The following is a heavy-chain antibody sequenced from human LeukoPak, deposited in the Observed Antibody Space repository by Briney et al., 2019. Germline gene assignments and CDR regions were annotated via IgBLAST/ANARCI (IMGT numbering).Heavy chain of an antibody. CDR3: ARQQWLRQSPFDY. J-gene: IGHJ4*02. CDR2: MNPNSGNT. D-gene: IGHD6-19*01. Sequence: ASVKVSCKASGYTFTSYDINWVRQATGQGLEWMGWMNPNSGNTGYAQKFQGRVTITRNTSISTASMELSSLRSDDTAVYYCARQQWLRQSPFDYWGRGTLVTVSS. V-gene: IGHV1-8*03. CDR1: GYTFTSYD.